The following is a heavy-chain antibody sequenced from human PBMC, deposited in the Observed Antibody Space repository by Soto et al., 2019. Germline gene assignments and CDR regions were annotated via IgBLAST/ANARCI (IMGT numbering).Heavy chain of an antibody. D-gene: IGHD3-9*01. J-gene: IGHJ4*02. CDR3: AKCGSSTLTTIFFNY. CDR1: GFTFSSYA. CDR2: ISGSGGST. Sequence: GGSLRLSCAASGFTFSSYAMSWVRQAPGKGLEWVSAISGSGGSTYYADSVKGRFTIARDNSKNTLYLQMNSLRAEDTAVYYCAKCGSSTLTTIFFNYWGQGTLVTVSS. V-gene: IGHV3-23*01.